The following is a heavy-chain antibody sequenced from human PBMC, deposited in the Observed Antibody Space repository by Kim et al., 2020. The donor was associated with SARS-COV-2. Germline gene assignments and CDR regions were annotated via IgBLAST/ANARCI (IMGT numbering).Heavy chain of an antibody. V-gene: IGHV3-9*01. Sequence: GRFTISRDNAKNSLYLQMNSLRAEDTALYYCAKALHGLEYYYGSGSPCDYWGQGTLVTVSS. D-gene: IGHD3-10*01. J-gene: IGHJ4*02. CDR3: AKALHGLEYYYGSGSPCDY.